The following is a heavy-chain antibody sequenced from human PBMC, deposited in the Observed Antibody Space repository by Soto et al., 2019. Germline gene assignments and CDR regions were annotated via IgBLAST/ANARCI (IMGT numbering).Heavy chain of an antibody. J-gene: IGHJ4*02. Sequence: SGPTLVNPTQTLTLTCTFSGFSLSTTEVGVGWIRQPPGKALEWLALIYWDDDKRYSPSLKNRLTITKDTSKNQVVLTVTNMDPGDKANYYCAHSQGSSSNWYYFDNWGQGTLVTVSS. CDR1: GFSLSTTEVG. D-gene: IGHD6-13*01. CDR2: IYWDDDK. CDR3: AHSQGSSSNWYYFDN. V-gene: IGHV2-5*02.